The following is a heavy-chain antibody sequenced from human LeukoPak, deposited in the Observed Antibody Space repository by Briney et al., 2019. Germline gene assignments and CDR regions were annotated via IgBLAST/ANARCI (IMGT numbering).Heavy chain of an antibody. V-gene: IGHV1-2*02. CDR1: GYTFTGYY. CDR3: AKVLYWRSGYFGYGMDV. CDR2: INPNSGGT. D-gene: IGHD3-3*01. Sequence: VASVKVSCKASGYTFTGYYMHWVRQAPGQGLEWMGWINPNSGGTNYAQKFQGRVTMTRDTSISTAYMELSRLRSDDTAVYYCAKVLYWRSGYFGYGMDVWGQGTTVTVSS. J-gene: IGHJ6*02.